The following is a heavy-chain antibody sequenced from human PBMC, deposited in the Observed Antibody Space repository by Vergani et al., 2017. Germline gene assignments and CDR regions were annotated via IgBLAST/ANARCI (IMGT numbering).Heavy chain of an antibody. CDR1: GGSITSSSYY. J-gene: IGHJ4*01. CDR3: ARTESFILRYFHWAL. V-gene: IGHV4-39*01. CDR2: TYHSGGA. D-gene: IGHD3-9*01. Sequence: QLHLQESGPGLVKPSETLYLTCTVSGGSITSSSYYWGWIRQPPGKGLEWSGNTYHSGGAYYNPSHRGRVTIYVDTSKHQYSLDVTSVAAADTAIYFCARTESFILRYFHWALWGQGTLVTVSS.